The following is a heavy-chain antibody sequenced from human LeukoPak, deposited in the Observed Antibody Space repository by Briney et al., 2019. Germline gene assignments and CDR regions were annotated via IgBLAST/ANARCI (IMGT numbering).Heavy chain of an antibody. V-gene: IGHV3-7*01. J-gene: IGHJ4*02. D-gene: IGHD6-13*01. CDR1: GFTFGDYA. CDR2: IKPDGSAQ. Sequence: GRSLRLSCTASGFTFGDYAMSWFRQAPGRGLEWVANIKPDGSAQYYTASVKGRFTVSRVNAKNSLYLQMNSLRVEDTALYYCARANNSSWHNWGQGTLVTVSS. CDR3: ARANNSSWHN.